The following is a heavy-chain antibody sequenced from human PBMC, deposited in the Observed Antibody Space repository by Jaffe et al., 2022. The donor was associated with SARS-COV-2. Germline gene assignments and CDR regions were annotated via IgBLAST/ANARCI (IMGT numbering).Heavy chain of an antibody. D-gene: IGHD2-2*01. CDR1: GFTFTTFA. CDR3: AGGAVVLRSYFHD. CDR2: ITGSGDST. V-gene: IGHV3-23*01. Sequence: EVHLLESGGGLVQPGGSLRLSCAASGFTFTTFALSWVRQAPGKGLEWVSSITGSGDSTYYADSVRGRFSISRDNANNTLYLQMNSLRAEDTAMYYCAGGAVVLRSYFHDWGQGTLVTVSS. J-gene: IGHJ1*01.